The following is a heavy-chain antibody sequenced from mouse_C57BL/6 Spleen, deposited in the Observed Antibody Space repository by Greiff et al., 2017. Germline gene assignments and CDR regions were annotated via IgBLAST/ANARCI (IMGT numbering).Heavy chain of an antibody. Sequence: VQLQQPGAELVRPGSSVKLSCKASGYTFTSYWMHWVKQRPIQGLEWIGNIDPSDSETHYNQKFKDKATLTVDTSSSTAYMQLSSLTSEDSAVYDCARWEDNYGRFAYWGQGTLVTVSA. CDR1: GYTFTSYW. D-gene: IGHD2-12*01. J-gene: IGHJ3*01. CDR2: IDPSDSET. CDR3: ARWEDNYGRFAY. V-gene: IGHV1-52*01.